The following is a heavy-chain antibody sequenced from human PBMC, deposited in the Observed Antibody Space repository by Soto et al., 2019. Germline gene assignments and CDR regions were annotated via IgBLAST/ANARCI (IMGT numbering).Heavy chain of an antibody. Sequence: QVQLVQSGAEVKKPGSSVKVSCKASGGTFSSYAISWVRQAPGQGLEWMGGIIPIFGTANYAQKFQGRVTITADESTSTAYMELSSLRSEDTAVYYCARVYCGGDCYSSSWYFDLWGRGTLVTVFS. D-gene: IGHD2-21*02. CDR2: IIPIFGTA. CDR3: ARVYCGGDCYSSSWYFDL. CDR1: GGTFSSYA. J-gene: IGHJ2*01. V-gene: IGHV1-69*01.